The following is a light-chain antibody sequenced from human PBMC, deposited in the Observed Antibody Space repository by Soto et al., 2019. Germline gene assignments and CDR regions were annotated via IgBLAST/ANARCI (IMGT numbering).Light chain of an antibody. V-gene: IGKV1-39*01. Sequence: DIRVTQSPSSLSASLGESVTITCRASQTISVYLNWYQQKPGKAPRLLIYATSALHSGVPSRFSGSGSETDFTLTISSLQPEDSATYCCQQTYSTSWTFGQGTRVEIK. CDR1: QTISVY. CDR3: QQTYSTSWT. J-gene: IGKJ1*01. CDR2: ATS.